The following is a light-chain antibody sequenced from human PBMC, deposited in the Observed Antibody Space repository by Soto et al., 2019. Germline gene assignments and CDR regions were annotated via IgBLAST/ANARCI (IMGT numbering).Light chain of an antibody. V-gene: IGLV1-44*01. CDR2: SNS. CDR3: ATWDDGLSAYV. J-gene: IGLJ1*01. Sequence: QSVLTQPPSASGTPGQRVTFSCSGSSSNIGGNTVSRFQHLPRTAPKLLIFSNSQRPAGVPDRFSGAKSGTSASLAISGLQSEDEAIYYCATWDDGLSAYVFGTGSKRTVL. CDR1: SSNIGGNT.